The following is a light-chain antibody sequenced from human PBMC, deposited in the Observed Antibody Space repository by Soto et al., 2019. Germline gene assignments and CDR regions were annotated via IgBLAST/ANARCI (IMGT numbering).Light chain of an antibody. V-gene: IGLV2-14*01. CDR3: RTYTTTGSSI. CDR1: TDDVGSTDS. J-gene: IGLJ6*01. CDR2: EVK. Sequence: QSALTQPASVSGSPGQSITITCSGTTDDVGSTDSVSWYQHHPGEAPRLVIYEVKNRPSGVPGRFSGSKSVNTASLSISGLQPEDEADYYCRTYTTTGSSIFGSGTKVTV.